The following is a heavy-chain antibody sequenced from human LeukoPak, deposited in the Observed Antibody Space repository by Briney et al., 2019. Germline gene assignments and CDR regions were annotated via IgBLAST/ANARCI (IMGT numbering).Heavy chain of an antibody. CDR1: GFTFSSYW. V-gene: IGHV3-7*01. CDR3: ARGDTLGYGAYYYYMDV. CDR2: IKQDGSEK. D-gene: IGHD4-17*01. J-gene: IGHJ6*03. Sequence: PGGSLRLSCAASGFTFSSYWMSWVRQAPGKGLEWVANIKQDGSEKYYVDSVKGRFTISRDNAKNSLYLQMNSLRAEDTAVYYCARGDTLGYGAYYYYMDVWGKGTTVTVSS.